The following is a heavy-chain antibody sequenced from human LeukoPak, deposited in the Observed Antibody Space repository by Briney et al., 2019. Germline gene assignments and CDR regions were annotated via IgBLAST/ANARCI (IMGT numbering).Heavy chain of an antibody. CDR3: ARGRVGRDYFDY. D-gene: IGHD1-26*01. CDR2: IYYSGST. CDR1: GGSISSGDYY. V-gene: IGHV4-30-4*08. Sequence: PSQTLSLTCTVSGGSISSGDYYWSWLRQPPGKGLEWIGYIYYSGSTYYNPSLKSRVTISVDTSKNQFSLKLSSVTAADTAVYYCARGRVGRDYFDYWGQGTLVTVSS. J-gene: IGHJ4*02.